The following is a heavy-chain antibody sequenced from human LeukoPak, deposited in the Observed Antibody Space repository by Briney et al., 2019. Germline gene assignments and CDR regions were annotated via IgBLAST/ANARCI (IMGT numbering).Heavy chain of an antibody. J-gene: IGHJ1*01. CDR1: GFTFSNYV. D-gene: IGHD4-17*01. CDR3: ARAGHDIGDYYFQD. Sequence: GGSLRLSCAASGFTFSNYVMSWVRQAPGKGLEWVSGISDSGGSTYYADSVKGRFTISRDNSKNTLYLQMNSLRAEDTAVYYCARAGHDIGDYYFQDWGQGSLVTVS. V-gene: IGHV3-23*01. CDR2: ISDSGGST.